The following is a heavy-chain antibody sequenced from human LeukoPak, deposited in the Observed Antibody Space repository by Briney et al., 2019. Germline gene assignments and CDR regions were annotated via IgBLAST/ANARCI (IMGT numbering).Heavy chain of an antibody. Sequence: PSGTLSLTCGVSGGSITNTNYWTWVRQPPGKGLEWIGEVNLQGSTNYNPSLMGRVAISEDTSENHISLQLTSVTAADTAVYYCARGGGPYRPLDYSGQGTLVTVSS. CDR2: VNLQGST. V-gene: IGHV4-4*02. J-gene: IGHJ4*02. CDR3: ARGGGPYRPLDY. CDR1: GGSITNTNY.